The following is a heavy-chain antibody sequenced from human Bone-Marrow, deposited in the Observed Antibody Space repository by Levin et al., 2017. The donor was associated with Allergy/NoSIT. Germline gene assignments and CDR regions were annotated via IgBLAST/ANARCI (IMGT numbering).Heavy chain of an antibody. CDR3: ARGGSSASGGWFDP. CDR1: GGSISSSY. D-gene: IGHD6-19*01. J-gene: IGHJ5*02. Sequence: SETLSLTCTVSGGSISSSYWTWIRQPAGKGLEWIGHIYASGNTNYHPSLKSRVTMSVDTSKNQFSLKVTSVTAADTAVYYCARGGSSASGGWFDPWGQGTLVTVSS. V-gene: IGHV4-4*07. CDR2: IYASGNT.